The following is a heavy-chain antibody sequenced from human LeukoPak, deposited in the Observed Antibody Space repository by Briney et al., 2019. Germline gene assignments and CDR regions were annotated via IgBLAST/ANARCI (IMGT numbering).Heavy chain of an antibody. Sequence: PGGSLRLSCAASGFTFSSYWMSWVRQAPGEGLEWVANIKQDGSEKYYVDSVEGRFTISRDNAKNSLYLQMNSLRAEDTAVYYCASYCSSTSCYARGFDYWGQGTLVTVSS. D-gene: IGHD2-2*01. J-gene: IGHJ4*02. V-gene: IGHV3-7*02. CDR3: ASYCSSTSCYARGFDY. CDR1: GFTFSSYW. CDR2: IKQDGSEK.